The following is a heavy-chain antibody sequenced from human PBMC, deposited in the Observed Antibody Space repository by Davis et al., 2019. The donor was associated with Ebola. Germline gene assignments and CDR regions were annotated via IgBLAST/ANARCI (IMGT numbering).Heavy chain of an antibody. CDR3: AREETYSGTYYIDY. CDR1: GGSVSSGGYY. J-gene: IGHJ4*02. V-gene: IGHV4-61*08. Sequence: GSLRLSCTVSGGSVSSGGYYWSWIRQPPGKGLEWIGYIYYSGSTNYNPSLKSRVTISVDTSKNQFSLKLSSVTAADTAVNHCAREETYSGTYYIDYWGQGTLVTVSS. CDR2: IYYSGST. D-gene: IGHD1-26*01.